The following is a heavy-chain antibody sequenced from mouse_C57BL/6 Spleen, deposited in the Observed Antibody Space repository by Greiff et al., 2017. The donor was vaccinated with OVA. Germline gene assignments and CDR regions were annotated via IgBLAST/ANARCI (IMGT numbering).Heavy chain of an antibody. D-gene: IGHD1-1*01. CDR3: ARSTTVVARYYFDY. J-gene: IGHJ2*01. CDR2: IYPGDGDT. CDR1: GYAFSSSW. Sequence: QVQLKQSGPELVKPGASVKISCKASGYAFSSSWMNWVKQRPGKGLEWIGRIYPGDGDTNYNGKFKGKATLTADKSSSTAYMQLSSLTSEDSAVYFCARSTTVVARYYFDYWGQGTTLTVSS. V-gene: IGHV1-82*01.